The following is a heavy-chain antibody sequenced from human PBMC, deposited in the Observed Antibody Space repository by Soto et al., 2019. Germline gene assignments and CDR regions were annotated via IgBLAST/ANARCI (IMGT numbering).Heavy chain of an antibody. CDR2: IIPIMNIT. CDR1: GGTFSSYT. J-gene: IGHJ4*02. D-gene: IGHD6-6*01. CDR3: SRQSMRPRPIPGYSFDY. Sequence: QVQQVRSGAEVKKPGSSVKVPCKASGGTFSSYTISWVRQAPGQGLEWMARIIPIMNITNFARKFQGRVTLTADTSSNTAYMELSSLTSEDTAVYYCSRQSMRPRPIPGYSFDYWGQGVLVTVSS. V-gene: IGHV1-69*02.